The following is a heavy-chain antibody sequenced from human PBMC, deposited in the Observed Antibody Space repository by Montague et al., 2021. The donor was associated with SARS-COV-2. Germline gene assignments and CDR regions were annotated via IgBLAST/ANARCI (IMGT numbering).Heavy chain of an antibody. V-gene: IGHV3-30-3*01. CDR1: GFTFSSYA. CDR3: ARRRRGQWPVELDAFDI. J-gene: IGHJ3*02. Sequence: SLRLSCAASGFTFSSYALHWVRQAPGKGLEWVAVISYDGSNQYYSDSXXGLFTISRDNSKNTLYLQMNSLRAEDTAVYYCARRRRGQWPVELDAFDIWGQGTMVTVSS. CDR2: ISYDGSNQ. D-gene: IGHD6-19*01.